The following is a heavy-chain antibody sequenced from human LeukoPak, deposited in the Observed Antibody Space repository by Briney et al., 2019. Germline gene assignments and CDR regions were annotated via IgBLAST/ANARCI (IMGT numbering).Heavy chain of an antibody. CDR2: IYYSGST. J-gene: IGHJ4*02. D-gene: IGHD2-15*01. V-gene: IGHV4-39*01. CDR3: ARHAVVVAANDY. CDR1: GGSISSSSYY. Sequence: LETLSLTCTVSGGSISSSSYYWGWIRQPPGKGLEWIGSIYYSGSTYYNPSLKSRVTISVDTSKNQFSLKLSSVTAADTAVYYWARHAVVVAANDYWGQGTLVTVSS.